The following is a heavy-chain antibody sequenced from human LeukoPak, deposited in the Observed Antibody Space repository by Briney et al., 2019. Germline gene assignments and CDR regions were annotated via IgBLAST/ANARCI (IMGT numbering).Heavy chain of an antibody. J-gene: IGHJ4*02. CDR3: TKDGCSGGRCYSWVDS. D-gene: IGHD2-15*01. V-gene: IGHV3-33*06. Sequence: PGGSLRLSCAASGFIFSNYGMHWVRQAPGKGLEWVAIIWYDGSNKYYANSVKDRFTISRDNSKNTLDLQMNSLRAEDTALYYCTKDGCSGGRCYSWVDSWGQGTLVTVSS. CDR1: GFIFSNYG. CDR2: IWYDGSNK.